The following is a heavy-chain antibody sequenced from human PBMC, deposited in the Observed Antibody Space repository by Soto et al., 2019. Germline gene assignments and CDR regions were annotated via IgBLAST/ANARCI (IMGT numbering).Heavy chain of an antibody. CDR3: ARHKGRIAARPIPNYYGMDV. CDR1: GYSFTSYW. V-gene: IGHV5-51*01. Sequence: GESLKISCKGSGYSFTSYWIGWVRQMPGKGLEWMGIIYPGDSVTRYSPSFQGQVTISADKSISTAYLQWSSLKASDTAMYYCARHKGRIAARPIPNYYGMDVWGQGTTVTVS. J-gene: IGHJ6*02. D-gene: IGHD6-6*01. CDR2: IYPGDSVT.